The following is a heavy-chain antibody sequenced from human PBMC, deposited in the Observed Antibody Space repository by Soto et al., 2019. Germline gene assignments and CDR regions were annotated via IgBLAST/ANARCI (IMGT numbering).Heavy chain of an antibody. J-gene: IGHJ4*02. Sequence: GEPLNISCKGSGYSFTSYWISWVRQMPGKGLEWMGRIDPSDSYTNYSPSFQGHVTISADKSISTAYLQWSSLKASDTAMYYCARHHGDYIDYWGQGTLVTVSS. CDR2: IDPSDSYT. D-gene: IGHD4-17*01. CDR1: GYSFTSYW. V-gene: IGHV5-10-1*01. CDR3: ARHHGDYIDY.